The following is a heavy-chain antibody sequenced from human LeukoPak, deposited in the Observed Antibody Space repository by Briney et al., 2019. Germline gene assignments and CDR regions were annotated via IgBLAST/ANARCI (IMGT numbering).Heavy chain of an antibody. CDR2: ISGSGGST. V-gene: IGHV3-23*01. Sequence: GGSLRLSCAASGFTFSSYAMSWVRQAPGKGLEWVSAISGSGGSTYYADSVKGRFTISRGNSKNTLYLQMNGLRAEDTAVYYCAHIALWLLPHDYWGQGTLVTVSS. CDR3: AHIALWLLPHDY. D-gene: IGHD6-19*01. J-gene: IGHJ4*02. CDR1: GFTFSSYA.